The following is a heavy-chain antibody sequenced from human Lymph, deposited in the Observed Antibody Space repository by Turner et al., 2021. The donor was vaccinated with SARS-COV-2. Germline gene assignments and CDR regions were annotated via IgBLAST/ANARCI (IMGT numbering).Heavy chain of an antibody. V-gene: IGHV1-69*01. CDR3: ARDTAVAGTLGAFDI. Sequence: QVQLVQSGAEVKKPGSSLTVSCKASGGTFSSYAISWVRQAPGQGLEWMGGIIPIFGTGNYAQKFQGRVTITADESTSTAYMELSSLRSEDTAVYYCARDTAVAGTLGAFDIWGQGTMVTVSS. CDR2: IIPIFGTG. J-gene: IGHJ3*02. D-gene: IGHD6-19*01. CDR1: GGTFSSYA.